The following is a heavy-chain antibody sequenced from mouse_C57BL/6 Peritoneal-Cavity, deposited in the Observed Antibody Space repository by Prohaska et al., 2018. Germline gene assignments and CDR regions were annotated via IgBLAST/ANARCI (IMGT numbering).Heavy chain of an antibody. CDR3: TRGESDFGFAN. CDR2: IDPSDSET. Sequence: QVQLQQPGAELVRPGSSVKLSCKASGYTFTSYWLHWVKQRPIQDLEWIGNIDPSDSETYYNQKFKDKATFTVDKSSSTVYMQLSSLTSEDAAVYYSTRGESDFGFANWGEGTLVTVSA. J-gene: IGHJ3*01. CDR1: GYTFTSYW. V-gene: IGHV1-52*01. D-gene: IGHD2-13*01.